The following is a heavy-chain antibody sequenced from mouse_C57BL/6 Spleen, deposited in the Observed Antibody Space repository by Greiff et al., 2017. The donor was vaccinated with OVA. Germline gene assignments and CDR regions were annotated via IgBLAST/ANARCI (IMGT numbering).Heavy chain of an antibody. V-gene: IGHV5-4*01. J-gene: IGHJ2*01. CDR2: ISDGGSYT. CDR1: GFTFSSYA. Sequence: DVKLVESGGGLVKPGGSLKLSCAASGFTFSSYAMSWVRQTPEKRLEWVATISDGGSYTYYPDNVKGRFTISRDNAKNNLYLQMSHLKSEDTAMYYCARESAGTGHFDYWGQGTTLTVSS. CDR3: ARESAGTGHFDY. D-gene: IGHD4-1*01.